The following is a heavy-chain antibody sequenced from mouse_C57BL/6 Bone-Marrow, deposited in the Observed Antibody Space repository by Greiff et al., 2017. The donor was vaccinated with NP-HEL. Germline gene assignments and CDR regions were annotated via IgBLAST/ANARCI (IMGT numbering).Heavy chain of an antibody. CDR1: GFNIKDDY. J-gene: IGHJ3*01. Sequence: EVKLVESGAELVRPGASVKLSCTASGFNIKDDYMHWVKQRPEQGLEWIGWIDPENGDTEYASKFQGKATITADTSSNTAYLQLSSLTSEDTAVYYCTTRWEIFAYWGQGTLVTVSA. D-gene: IGHD4-1*01. CDR2: IDPENGDT. V-gene: IGHV14-4*01. CDR3: TTRWEIFAY.